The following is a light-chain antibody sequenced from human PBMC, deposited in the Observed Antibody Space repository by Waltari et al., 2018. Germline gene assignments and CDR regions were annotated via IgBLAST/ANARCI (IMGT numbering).Light chain of an antibody. J-gene: IGKJ4*01. CDR2: GAS. Sequence: ILLTQFPGTLSLSPGDTATFSCRASQRVFSSYIVWYQQKPGQAPRLLIYGASNRATDIPDRFSGSGSGTDFTLTISRLEPEDFAVYYCQVYGSSPLTFGGGTKVEI. CDR1: QRVFSSY. CDR3: QVYGSSPLT. V-gene: IGKV3-20*01.